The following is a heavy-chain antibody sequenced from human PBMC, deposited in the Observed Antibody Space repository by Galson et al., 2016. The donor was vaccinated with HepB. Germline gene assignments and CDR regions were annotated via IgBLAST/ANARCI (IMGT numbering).Heavy chain of an antibody. V-gene: IGHV1-69*13. CDR1: GITFTTYT. CDR3: ARSGGDCQLERAECFQH. CDR2: IIPAFGIP. J-gene: IGHJ1*01. D-gene: IGHD2-21*02. Sequence: SVKVSCKASGITFTTYTVAWVRQAPGRGLEWMGGIIPAFGIPDYAQNFRDRLTISADESTNTVHMELRSLTSHDTAVYYCARSGGDCQLERAECFQHWGQGTLVTVSS.